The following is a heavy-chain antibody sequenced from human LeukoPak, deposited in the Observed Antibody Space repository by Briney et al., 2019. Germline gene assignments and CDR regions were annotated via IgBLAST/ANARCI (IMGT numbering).Heavy chain of an antibody. J-gene: IGHJ5*02. CDR2: ISFDGGNK. CDR1: GFTFSSYT. CDR3: AKTGNYHHNWFDP. V-gene: IGHV3-30*18. D-gene: IGHD3-10*01. Sequence: GGSLRLSCAASGFTFSSYTMHWVRQAPGKGLEWAAVISFDGGNKYYVDSVKGRFTISRDSSKNTLFLQMNSLRTEDTAVYYCAKTGNYHHNWFDPWGQGTLVTVSS.